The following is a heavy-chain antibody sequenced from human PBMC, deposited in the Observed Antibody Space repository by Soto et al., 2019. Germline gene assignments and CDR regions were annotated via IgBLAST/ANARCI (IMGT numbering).Heavy chain of an antibody. CDR2: ISYDGRNT. CDR1: GYTFSSYA. D-gene: IGHD1-1*01. V-gene: IGHV3-30*18. J-gene: IGHJ4*02. Sequence: GSLRLSCEASGYTFSSYAIHWVRLAAGKGLEWVAAISYDGRNTFYADSVKGRFTISRDNSKNTLSLEMNSLRVDDTAVYYCAKETTRFAVPPALDYWGQGTLVTVSS. CDR3: AKETTRFAVPPALDY.